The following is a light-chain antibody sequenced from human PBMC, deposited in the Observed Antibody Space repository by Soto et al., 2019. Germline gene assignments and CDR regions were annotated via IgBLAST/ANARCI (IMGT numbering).Light chain of an antibody. J-gene: IGKJ1*01. CDR2: LGS. Sequence: DIVMTQSPLSLPVTPGEPAAISCRSSQSLLHKNGFNYLDWYLQKPGQSPQLLIFLGSNRASGVPDRFSGSGSGTEFTLKITRVEAEDVGAYYCMQGLQTPQTFGQGTKVDIK. CDR1: QSLLHKNGFNY. V-gene: IGKV2-28*01. CDR3: MQGLQTPQT.